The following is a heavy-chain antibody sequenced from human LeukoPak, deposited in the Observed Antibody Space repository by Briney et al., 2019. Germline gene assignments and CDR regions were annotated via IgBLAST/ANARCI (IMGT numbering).Heavy chain of an antibody. V-gene: IGHV3-23*01. CDR2: ISGSGSST. J-gene: IGHJ5*02. Sequence: GGSLRLSCAASGFTFNNYAMSWVRQAPGKGLEWVSAISGSGSSTYYADSVKGRFTISRGNSRNTLSLQMNSLRAEDMAVYYCARDDCSTASCPYRTRFDPWGQGTLVTVSS. CDR1: GFTFNNYA. D-gene: IGHD2-2*01. CDR3: ARDDCSTASCPYRTRFDP.